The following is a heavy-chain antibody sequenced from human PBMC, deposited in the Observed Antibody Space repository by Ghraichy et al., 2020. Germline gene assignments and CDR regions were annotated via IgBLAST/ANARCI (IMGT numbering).Heavy chain of an antibody. CDR3: AKDPVQNPYLNWFDP. V-gene: IGHV3-23*01. CDR1: GFTFSSYA. J-gene: IGHJ5*02. CDR2: ISGSGGST. D-gene: IGHD3-10*01. Sequence: GGSLRLSCAASGFTFSSYAMSWVRQAPGKGLEWVSAISGSGGSTYYADSVKGRFTISRDNSKNTLYLQMNSLRAEDTAVYYCAKDPVQNPYLNWFDPWGQGTLVTVSS.